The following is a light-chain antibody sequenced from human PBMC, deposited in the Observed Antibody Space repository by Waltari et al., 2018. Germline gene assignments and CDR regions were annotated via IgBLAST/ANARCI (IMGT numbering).Light chain of an antibody. V-gene: IGKV1-5*03. J-gene: IGKJ1*01. CDR1: QSIDTW. Sequence: DVPMTQSPSSLSASVGIRITLTCRARQSIDTWLAWYHQKPGKAPKLPIYKASTLQSGVPSRFSGSGSGTEFTLTISSLQPDDSATYYCQQYYSYRAFGQGTKVEVK. CDR3: QQYYSYRA. CDR2: KAS.